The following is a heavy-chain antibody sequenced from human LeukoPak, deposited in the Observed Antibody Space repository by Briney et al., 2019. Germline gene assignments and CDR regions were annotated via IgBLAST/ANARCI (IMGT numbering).Heavy chain of an antibody. Sequence: SVKVSCKASGGTFSSYAISWVRQAPGQGLEWMGGIIPIFGTANYAQKFQGRVTITTDESTSTAYMELSSLRSEDTAVYYCARAGRYCSSTSCYTGVDYRGQGTLVTVSS. D-gene: IGHD2-2*02. CDR3: ARAGRYCSSTSCYTGVDY. CDR2: IIPIFGTA. J-gene: IGHJ4*02. V-gene: IGHV1-69*05. CDR1: GGTFSSYA.